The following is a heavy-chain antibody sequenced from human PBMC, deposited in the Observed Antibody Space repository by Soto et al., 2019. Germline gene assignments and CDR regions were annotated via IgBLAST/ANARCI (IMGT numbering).Heavy chain of an antibody. D-gene: IGHD2-2*01. CDR2: ISFDGRIK. CDR1: GFTFSSYA. J-gene: IGHJ4*02. Sequence: QVQLVESGGGVVQPGRSLRLSCAASGFTFSSYAMHWVRQAPGKGLEWVTVISFDGRIKYYTESVKDRFTISRDNSKNILYLQMNSLKPDDTGIYYCARDVRHCNSADCWAWGQGTLVTVSS. CDR3: ARDVRHCNSADCWA. V-gene: IGHV3-30*04.